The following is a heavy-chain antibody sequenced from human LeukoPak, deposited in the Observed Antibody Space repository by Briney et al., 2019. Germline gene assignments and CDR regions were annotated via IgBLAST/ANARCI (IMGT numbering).Heavy chain of an antibody. CDR2: IYTSGST. Sequence: SETLSLTCTVSGASTSSYYWTWIRQPAGKGLEWIGRIYTSGSTNYNPSLESRVTMSIDTSKNQFSLKLSSVTAADTAVYYCARGIAVAGISFDYWGQGTLVTVSS. J-gene: IGHJ4*02. D-gene: IGHD6-19*01. CDR1: GASTSSYY. CDR3: ARGIAVAGISFDY. V-gene: IGHV4-4*07.